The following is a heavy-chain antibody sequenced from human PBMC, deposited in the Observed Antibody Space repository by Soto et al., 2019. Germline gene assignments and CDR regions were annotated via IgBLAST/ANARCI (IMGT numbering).Heavy chain of an antibody. CDR2: IKPNSGGT. D-gene: IGHD2-8*01. J-gene: IGHJ6*02. V-gene: IGHV1-2*04. CDR3: AREEWSRYYYYGMDV. CDR1: GYTFTGYY. Sequence: GASVKVSCKASGYTFTGYYMHWVRQAPGQGLEWMGWIKPNSGGTNYAQKFQGWVTMTRDTSISTTYIELSRLRSDDTAVYYCAREEWSRYYYYGMDVWGQGTTVTVSS.